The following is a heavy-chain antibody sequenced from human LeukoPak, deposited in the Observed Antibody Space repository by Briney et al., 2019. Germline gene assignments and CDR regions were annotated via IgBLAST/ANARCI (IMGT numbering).Heavy chain of an antibody. CDR2: INTNSGET. Sequence: DSVKVSCKASGYTFSGYYMHWVRQAPGQGLEWMGWINTNSGETNYAQKFQGRVTMTRDTSISTVYMELSRLTSDDTAVYYCAMSGYCTSSSCYYYFGMDVWGQGTTVT. V-gene: IGHV1-2*02. J-gene: IGHJ6*02. CDR3: AMSGYCTSSSCYYYFGMDV. CDR1: GYTFSGYY. D-gene: IGHD2-2*03.